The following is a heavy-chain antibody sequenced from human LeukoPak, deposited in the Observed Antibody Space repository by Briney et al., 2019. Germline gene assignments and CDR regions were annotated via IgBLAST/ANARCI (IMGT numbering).Heavy chain of an antibody. V-gene: IGHV3-43*02. CDR1: GFTFDGYA. CDR2: ISGDGGST. D-gene: IGHD3-22*01. CDR3: AKDIADNYYDSSGYPSG. J-gene: IGHJ4*02. Sequence: PGGSLRLSCAASGFTFDGYAMHWVRQAPGKGLEWVSLISGDGGSTHYADSVKGRFTISRDNSKTSLYLQMNSLRTEDTALYYCAKDIADNYYDSSGYPSGWGQGTLVTVSS.